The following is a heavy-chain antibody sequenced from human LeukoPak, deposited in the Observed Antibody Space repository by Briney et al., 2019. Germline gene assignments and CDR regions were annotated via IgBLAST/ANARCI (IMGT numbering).Heavy chain of an antibody. CDR2: MNPNSGDT. Sequence: ASVNVSCKASGYTFTSYDINWVRQATGQGLEWMGWMNPNSGDTGYAQNFQGRLNMTRNTSKSTAYMELSRLRSDDTAVYYCARRSSTGSFDPWGQGTLVTVSS. CDR3: ARRSSTGSFDP. CDR1: GYTFTSYD. J-gene: IGHJ5*02. V-gene: IGHV1-8*01. D-gene: IGHD2-2*01.